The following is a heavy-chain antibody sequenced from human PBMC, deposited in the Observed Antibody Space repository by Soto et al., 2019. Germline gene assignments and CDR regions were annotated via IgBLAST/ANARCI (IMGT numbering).Heavy chain of an antibody. J-gene: IGHJ3*01. CDR3: AHLMITYGGVIADDAFDV. CDR2: IYWDNDK. D-gene: IGHD3-16*02. CDR1: GFSLTTRQVG. V-gene: IGHV2-5*02. Sequence: QITLKESGPTLVEPTHTLTLTCTFSGFSLTTRQVGVGWIRQPPGQALEWLAVIYWDNDKRYSPSLERRLTITKDTSKNQVVLTMTNMDPMDTATYYCAHLMITYGGVIADDAFDVWVQGTMVTVSS.